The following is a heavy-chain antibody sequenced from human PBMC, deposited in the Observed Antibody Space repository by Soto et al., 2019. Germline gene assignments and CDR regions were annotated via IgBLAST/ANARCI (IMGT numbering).Heavy chain of an antibody. CDR3: ARRAYNSASMDV. CDR1: GYTFTTYY. Sequence: QVQLVQSGAEVKKPGASVKVSCETSGYTFTTYYMHWVRPAPGEGLEWMGRINPSGGSTRYAQKLQGRVTMTRDTSTRTIYMELSSLRRDDTAIYYCARRAYNSASMDVWGQGTTVTVSS. J-gene: IGHJ6*02. CDR2: INPSGGST. D-gene: IGHD1-1*01. V-gene: IGHV1-46*04.